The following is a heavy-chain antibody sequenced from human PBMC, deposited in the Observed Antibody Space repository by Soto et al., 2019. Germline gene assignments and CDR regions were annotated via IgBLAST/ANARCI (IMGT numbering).Heavy chain of an antibody. D-gene: IGHD6-13*01. Sequence: EVQLVESGGGLVQPGRSLRLSCAASGFTFDDYAMHWVRQAPGKGLEWVSGISWDGGSIGYADSVKGRFTISRDNAKNALYLQMNSLRAEDTALYYCAKEGAAAAFDIWGQGTMVTVSS. CDR1: GFTFDDYA. CDR2: ISWDGGSI. CDR3: AKEGAAAAFDI. V-gene: IGHV3-9*01. J-gene: IGHJ3*02.